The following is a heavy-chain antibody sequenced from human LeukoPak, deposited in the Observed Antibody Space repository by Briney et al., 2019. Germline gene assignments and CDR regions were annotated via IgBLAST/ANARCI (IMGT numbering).Heavy chain of an antibody. Sequence: PSETLSLTCTLSGGSISSTSYYWGWIRQPPGKGLEWIGSIYFTGNTYYNPSLKSRLTMSVDTSKNQFSLKLSSVTAADTAVYYCARAGYSSSWPEYYYYYMDVWGKGTTVTVSS. CDR3: ARAGYSSSWPEYYYYYMDV. D-gene: IGHD6-13*01. V-gene: IGHV4-39*07. CDR2: IYFTGNT. J-gene: IGHJ6*03. CDR1: GGSISSTSYY.